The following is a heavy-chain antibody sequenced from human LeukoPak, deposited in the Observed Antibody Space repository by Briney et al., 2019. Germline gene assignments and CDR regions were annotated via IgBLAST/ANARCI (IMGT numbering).Heavy chain of an antibody. V-gene: IGHV3-74*01. D-gene: IGHD1-1*01. Sequence: GGSLRLSCAASGFTFSSYWMHWVRHAPGKGLVWVSHINSDGTSTNYAGSVKGRFTISRDNAKNTLYLQMNSLRAEDTAVYYCARGATGYAFDIWGQGTMVTVSS. CDR2: INSDGTST. CDR3: ARGATGYAFDI. CDR1: GFTFSSYW. J-gene: IGHJ3*02.